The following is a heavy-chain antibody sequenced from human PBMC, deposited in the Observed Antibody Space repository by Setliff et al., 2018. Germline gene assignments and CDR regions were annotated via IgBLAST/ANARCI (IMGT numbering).Heavy chain of an antibody. CDR2: ISGSGVGT. CDR1: GFTFRSYA. D-gene: IGHD3-3*01. J-gene: IGHJ6*02. V-gene: IGHV3-23*01. Sequence: GGSLRLSCAASGFTFRSYAMSWVRQAPGKGLEWVSAISGSGVGTYYADSVKGRFTISRDNSKNTLYLQMNSLRAEDTAVYYCAKVNNRFWSGYYPYYYGMDVWGQGTTVTVSS. CDR3: AKVNNRFWSGYYPYYYGMDV.